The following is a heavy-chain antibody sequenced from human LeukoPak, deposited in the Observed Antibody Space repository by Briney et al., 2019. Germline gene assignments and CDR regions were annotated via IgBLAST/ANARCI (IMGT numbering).Heavy chain of an antibody. CDR1: GFTLSSYA. CDR2: ISETGTGR. V-gene: IGHV3-23*01. D-gene: IGHD4-17*01. Sequence: GGSLRLSCAASGFTLSSYAMTWVRQAPGKGLEWVSSISETGTGRYHADAVKGRFTISRDTSKNTVYLQMIRLRAEDTAIYYCARGYPTVTPHYCHDMDVWGQGTTVTVSS. J-gene: IGHJ6*02. CDR3: ARGYPTVTPHYCHDMDV.